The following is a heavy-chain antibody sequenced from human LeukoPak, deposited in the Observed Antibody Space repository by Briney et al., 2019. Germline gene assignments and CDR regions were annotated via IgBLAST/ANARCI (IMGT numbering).Heavy chain of an antibody. CDR1: GGSISSYY. J-gene: IGHJ4*02. V-gene: IGHV4-59*01. CDR2: IYDTGST. CDR3: ARGAGWYQF. D-gene: IGHD6-19*01. Sequence: PSETLSLTCTVSGGSISSYYWSWLRQPPGKGLEWIGYIYDTGSTNYNPSLKNRVTISVDRSRNQFSLKMSSVTAADTAVYYCARGAGWYQFWGQGTLVTVSS.